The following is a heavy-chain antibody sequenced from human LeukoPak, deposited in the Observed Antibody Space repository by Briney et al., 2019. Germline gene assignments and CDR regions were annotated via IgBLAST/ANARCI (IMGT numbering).Heavy chain of an antibody. V-gene: IGHV3-66*01. CDR1: GFTVSGNY. Sequence: PGGSLRLSCAASGFTVSGNYMNWVRQAPGKGLEWVSVIYSGGSTYYADSVKGRFTISRDNSKNTLYLQMNSLRAEDTAVYYCARDLRLYSSGWFDYWGQGTLVTVSS. J-gene: IGHJ4*02. CDR3: ARDLRLYSSGWFDY. D-gene: IGHD6-19*01. CDR2: IYSGGST.